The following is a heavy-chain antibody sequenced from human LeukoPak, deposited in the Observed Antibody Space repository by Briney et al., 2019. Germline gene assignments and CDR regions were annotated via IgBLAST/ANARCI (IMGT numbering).Heavy chain of an antibody. J-gene: IGHJ4*02. V-gene: IGHV3-30*02. CDR2: IRYDGNKK. CDR1: GFTFSSYA. CDR3: AILLLETGGIGEEFDY. Sequence: AGGSLRLSCAASGFTFSSYAMYWVRQAPGKGLEWVAFIRYDGNKKYYADSVKGRFTISRDNSRNTVYLQMNSLTSEDTAVYYCAILLLETGGIGEEFDYWGQGTLVTVSS. D-gene: IGHD1-26*01.